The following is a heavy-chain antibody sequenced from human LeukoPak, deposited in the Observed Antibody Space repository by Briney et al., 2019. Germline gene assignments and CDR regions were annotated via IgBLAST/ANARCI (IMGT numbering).Heavy chain of an antibody. Sequence: SETLSLTCVVSGYSISSGYYWGWIRQPPGRGLEWIGGIYCSGSTYYNPSLRSRITISMDTSKNQFSLRLNSVTAADTAIYYCARRIVVVPAAIRNGDAFDIWGRGTMVTVSS. D-gene: IGHD2-2*01. CDR3: ARRIVVVPAAIRNGDAFDI. J-gene: IGHJ3*02. CDR2: IYCSGST. CDR1: GYSISSGYY. V-gene: IGHV4-38-2*01.